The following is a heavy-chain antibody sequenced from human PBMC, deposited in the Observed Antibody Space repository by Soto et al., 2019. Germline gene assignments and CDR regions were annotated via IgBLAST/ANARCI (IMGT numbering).Heavy chain of an antibody. J-gene: IGHJ4*02. D-gene: IGHD2-15*01. CDR1: GFTFSSYA. Sequence: EVQLLESGGGLVQPGGSLRLSCAASGFTFSSYAMSWVRQAPGKGLEWVSAISGSGGSTYYADSVKGRFTISRDNAKNTLYLQMHSLRLEDTAVDYCAKVDCSGGGCYISDNYYFDYWGQGTLVTVSS. V-gene: IGHV3-23*01. CDR3: AKVDCSGGGCYISDNYYFDY. CDR2: ISGSGGST.